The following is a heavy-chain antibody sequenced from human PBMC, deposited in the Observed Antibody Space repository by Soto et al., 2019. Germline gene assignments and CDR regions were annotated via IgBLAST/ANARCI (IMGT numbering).Heavy chain of an antibody. CDR3: ARGGVNWNQRRAYYYYGMDV. CDR2: IIPIFGTA. CDR1: GGTFSSYA. Sequence: GASVKVSCKASGGTFSSYAISWVRQAPGQGLEWMGGIIPIFGTANYAQKFQGRVTITADESTSTAYMELSSLRSEDTAVYYCARGGVNWNQRRAYYYYGMDVWGQGTTVTVSS. J-gene: IGHJ6*02. V-gene: IGHV1-69*13. D-gene: IGHD1-1*01.